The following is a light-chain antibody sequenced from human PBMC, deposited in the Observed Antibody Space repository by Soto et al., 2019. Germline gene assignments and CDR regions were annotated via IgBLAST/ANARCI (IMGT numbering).Light chain of an antibody. CDR1: SSDFYGFNY. CDR2: EVT. J-gene: IGLJ1*01. CDR3: SSYTSGSTPYV. Sequence: SVLTQPASVSGSPGQSITISCTGTSSDFYGFNYVSWYQQLPGKVPKLLIYEVTSRPSGVSNRFSGSKSGDTASLTISGLLAEDEAYYYCSSYTSGSTPYVFGTGTKVTVL. V-gene: IGLV2-14*01.